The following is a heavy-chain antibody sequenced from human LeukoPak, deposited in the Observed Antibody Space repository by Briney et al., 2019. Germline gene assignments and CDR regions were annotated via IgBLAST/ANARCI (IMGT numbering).Heavy chain of an antibody. V-gene: IGHV3-7*01. CDR3: ARADSSGYYLVGGFDI. CDR2: IKQDGSEK. CDR1: KFTFSSYW. Sequence: PGGSLRLSCTASKFTFSSYWMSWVRQAPGKGLEWVANIKQDGSEKYYVDSVKGRFTISRDNAKNSLNLQMNSLRAEDTAVYYCARADSSGYYLVGGFDIWGQGTMVTVSS. J-gene: IGHJ3*02. D-gene: IGHD3-22*01.